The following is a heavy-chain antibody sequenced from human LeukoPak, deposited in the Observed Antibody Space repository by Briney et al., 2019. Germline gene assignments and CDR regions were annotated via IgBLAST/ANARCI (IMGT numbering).Heavy chain of an antibody. V-gene: IGHV3-7*01. J-gene: IGHJ4*02. CDR3: SSGGHLDY. CDR1: GFTFSSCG. D-gene: IGHD3-16*01. Sequence: PGGSLRLSCAASGFTFSSCGMSSVRQSPGQGLKWWANIKYDGSEKYYVASVKGRFTISRHNAKNSVNLHMNSLICEAQTVYCCSSGGHLDYWGQGALVTVPS. CDR2: IKYDGSEK.